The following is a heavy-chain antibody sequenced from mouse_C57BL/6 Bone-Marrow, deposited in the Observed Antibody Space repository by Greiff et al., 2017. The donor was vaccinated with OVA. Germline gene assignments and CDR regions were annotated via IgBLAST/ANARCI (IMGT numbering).Heavy chain of an antibody. CDR1: GYTFTSYG. Sequence: VQLKESGAELARPGASVKLSCKASGYTFTSYGISWVKQRTGQGLEWIGEIYPRSGNTYYNEKFKGKATLTADKSSSTAYMELRSLTSEDSAVYFGARGGWLLPFYYYAMDYWGQGTSVTVSS. D-gene: IGHD2-3*01. J-gene: IGHJ4*01. CDR3: ARGGWLLPFYYYAMDY. V-gene: IGHV1-81*01. CDR2: IYPRSGNT.